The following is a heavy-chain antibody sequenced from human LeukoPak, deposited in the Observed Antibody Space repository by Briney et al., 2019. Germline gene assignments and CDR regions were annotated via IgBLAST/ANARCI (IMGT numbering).Heavy chain of an antibody. CDR2: IIPIFGTA. CDR3: ARGYCSGGSCLPTPYYYYYYMDV. Sequence: ASVKVFCKASGGTFSSYAISWVRQAPGQGLEWMGGIIPIFGTANYAQKFQGRVTITTDESTSTAYMELSSLRSEDTAVYYCARGYCSGGSCLPTPYYYYYYMDVWGKGTTVTVSS. J-gene: IGHJ6*03. V-gene: IGHV1-69*05. CDR1: GGTFSSYA. D-gene: IGHD2-15*01.